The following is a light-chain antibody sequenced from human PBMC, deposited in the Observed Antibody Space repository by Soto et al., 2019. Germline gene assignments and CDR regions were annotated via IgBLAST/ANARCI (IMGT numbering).Light chain of an antibody. Sequence: DIQMTQSPSTLSASVGDRVTITCRASQSIGNWLAWYQQKPGKAPDLLIYSASTLQSGVPSRFSGSGSETEFSLTIRALQPEDFATYYCQQLSRYPLTFGGGTKVDI. CDR1: QSIGNW. J-gene: IGKJ4*01. CDR2: SAS. CDR3: QQLSRYPLT. V-gene: IGKV1-5*01.